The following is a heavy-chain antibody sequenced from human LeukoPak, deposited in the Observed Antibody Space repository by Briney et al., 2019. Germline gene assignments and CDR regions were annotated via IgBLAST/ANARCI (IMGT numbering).Heavy chain of an antibody. V-gene: IGHV3-20*04. CDR1: GFTFDDYG. D-gene: IGHD3-22*01. J-gene: IGHJ4*02. CDR2: INWNGGST. CDR3: ARRSLDDSSGYYFSFDY. Sequence: GGSLRLSCAASGFTFDDYGMSWVRQAPGKGLEWVSGINWNGGSTGYADSVKGRFTISRDNAKNSLYLQMNSLRAEDTASYYCARRSLDDSSGYYFSFDYWGQGTLVTVSS.